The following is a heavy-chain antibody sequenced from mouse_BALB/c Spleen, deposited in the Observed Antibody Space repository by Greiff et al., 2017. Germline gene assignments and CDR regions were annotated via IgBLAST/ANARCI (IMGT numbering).Heavy chain of an antibody. V-gene: IGHV1-77*01. CDR2: IYPGSGNT. Sequence: QVQLKESGAELARPGASVKLSCKASGYTFTDYYINWVKQRTGQGLEWIGEIYPGSGNTYYNEKFKGKATLTADKSSSTAYMQLSSPTSEDSAVYFCARSGSSLLRLAWFAYWGQGTLVTVSA. D-gene: IGHD1-2*01. CDR1: GYTFTDYY. CDR3: ARSGSSLLRLAWFAY. J-gene: IGHJ3*01.